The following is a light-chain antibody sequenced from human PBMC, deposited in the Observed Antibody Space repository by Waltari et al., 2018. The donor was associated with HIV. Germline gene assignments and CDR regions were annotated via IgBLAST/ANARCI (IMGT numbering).Light chain of an antibody. CDR3: SAWDSSLGAWV. CDR1: SDNVGYQG. CDR2: RND. V-gene: IGLV10-54*01. Sequence: QVGLTQPPSVSKGLKQTATLTCAGNSDNVGYQGVAWLQQHQGHPPKLLSYRNDDRPSGVSERFSTSRSGNTAFLTITELQPEDETDHFCSAWDSSLGAWVFGGGTRLTVL. J-gene: IGLJ3*02.